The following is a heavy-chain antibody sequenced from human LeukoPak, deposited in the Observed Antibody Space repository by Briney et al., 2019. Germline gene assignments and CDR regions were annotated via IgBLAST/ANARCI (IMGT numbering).Heavy chain of an antibody. V-gene: IGHV5-51*01. Sequence: GESLKISCKGSGYSFSNYWIGWVRQMPGKGLEWMGIIYPDDSDTRYSPYFQGQVTISADKSINTAYLQWSSLKASDSALYYCARRYYYGSGSWDTFDYWGQGTLVTVST. CDR2: IYPDDSDT. J-gene: IGHJ4*02. D-gene: IGHD3-10*01. CDR3: ARRYYYGSGSWDTFDY. CDR1: GYSFSNYW.